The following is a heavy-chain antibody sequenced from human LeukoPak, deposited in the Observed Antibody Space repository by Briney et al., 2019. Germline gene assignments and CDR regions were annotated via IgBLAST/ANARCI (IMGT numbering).Heavy chain of an antibody. CDR1: GFPFSSYG. V-gene: IGHV3-30*02. CDR2: IRYYRSNK. D-gene: IGHD5-12*01. CDR3: PKVRFVYSGYPAAFDI. Sequence: GSLRLSCASSGFPFSSYGMDWVRQAPGKGLEWVAFIRYYRSNKYYADSVKRRFTIPRDNSKTTLYLQMNSLRAEDTAVYYCPKVRFVYSGYPAAFDIWGQGTMVTVSS. J-gene: IGHJ3*02.